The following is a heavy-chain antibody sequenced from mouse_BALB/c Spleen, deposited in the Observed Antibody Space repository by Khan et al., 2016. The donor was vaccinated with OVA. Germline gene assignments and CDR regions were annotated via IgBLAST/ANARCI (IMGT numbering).Heavy chain of an antibody. CDR2: IDPSTDYT. D-gene: IGHD1-1*02. CDR3: ENHGGGSACFLY. V-gene: IGHV1-7*01. Sequence: VQLQESGAELAKPGASVKMSCKASGYTFTSYWMHWVKQRPGQGLEWIGYIDPSTDYTEYNQKFRDKATLTVDKSSTTVYMQLTSLTSEDSAVYYGENHGGGSACFLYWGKGTLVIVS. CDR1: GYTFTSYW. J-gene: IGHJ3*01.